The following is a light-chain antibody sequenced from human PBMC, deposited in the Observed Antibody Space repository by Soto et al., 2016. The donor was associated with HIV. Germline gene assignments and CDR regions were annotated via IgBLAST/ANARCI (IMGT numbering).Light chain of an antibody. V-gene: IGKV1-5*03. CDR2: KAS. CDR3: QQYNSYPLT. Sequence: DIRMTQSPSTLSASLGDRVTITCRASQSINKWLAWYQQKPGKAPNLLIYKASTSQSGVPSTFSGSGSGTELTLIISSLQPDDFATYYCQQYNSYPLTFGGGTKVEIE. J-gene: IGKJ4*01. CDR1: QSINKW.